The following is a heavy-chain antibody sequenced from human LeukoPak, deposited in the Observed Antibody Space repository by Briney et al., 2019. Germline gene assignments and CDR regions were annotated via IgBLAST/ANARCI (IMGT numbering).Heavy chain of an antibody. CDR1: GFTVSSSY. Sequence: GSLRLSCAASGFTVSSSYMSWVRQAPGKGLEWVSVIYSGGSTYYADSVKGRFTISRDNSKNTLYLQMNSLRAEDTAVYYCARDLGYSSGHDYWGQGTLVTVSS. CDR2: IYSGGST. D-gene: IGHD6-19*01. J-gene: IGHJ4*02. CDR3: ARDLGYSSGHDY. V-gene: IGHV3-66*01.